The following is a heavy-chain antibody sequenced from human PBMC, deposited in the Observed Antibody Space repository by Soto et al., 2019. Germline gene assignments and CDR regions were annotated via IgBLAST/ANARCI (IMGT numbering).Heavy chain of an antibody. Sequence: QVPLVQSGAEVKKPGSSVKVSCKASGGTFSSYAISWVRQAPGQGLEWMGGIIPIFGTANYAQKFQGRVTITADESTSTAYMELSSLRSEDTAGYYCARDSGWWDRTRGGLDYWGQGTLVTVSS. CDR3: ARDSGWWDRTRGGLDY. D-gene: IGHD2-15*01. CDR1: GGTFSSYA. CDR2: IIPIFGTA. V-gene: IGHV1-69*01. J-gene: IGHJ4*02.